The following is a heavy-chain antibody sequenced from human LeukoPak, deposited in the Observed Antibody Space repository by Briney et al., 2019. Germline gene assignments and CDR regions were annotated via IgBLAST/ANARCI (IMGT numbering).Heavy chain of an antibody. J-gene: IGHJ4*02. CDR3: VRGPGGYGDYFDY. Sequence: GGSLRLSCAASGFTFSSYWMSWVRQAPGKGLEWVANIKQDGSEKYYVDSVKGRFTISRDNAKNSLYLQMNSLRAEDTAVYYCVRGPGGYGDYFDYWGQGTLVTVSS. V-gene: IGHV3-7*01. D-gene: IGHD4-17*01. CDR2: IKQDGSEK. CDR1: GFTFSSYW.